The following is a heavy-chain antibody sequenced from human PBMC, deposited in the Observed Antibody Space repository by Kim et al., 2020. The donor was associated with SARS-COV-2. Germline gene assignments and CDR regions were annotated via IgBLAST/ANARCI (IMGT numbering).Heavy chain of an antibody. J-gene: IGHJ2*01. D-gene: IGHD3-10*01. Sequence: GASLKISCKGSGYSFTSYWIGWVRQMPGKGLEWMGIIYPGDSDTRYSPSFQGQVTISADKSISTAYLQWSSLKASDTAMYYCARRGYYGSGSYWYFDLWGRGTLVTVSS. CDR3: ARRGYYGSGSYWYFDL. CDR1: GYSFTSYW. CDR2: IYPGDSDT. V-gene: IGHV5-51*01.